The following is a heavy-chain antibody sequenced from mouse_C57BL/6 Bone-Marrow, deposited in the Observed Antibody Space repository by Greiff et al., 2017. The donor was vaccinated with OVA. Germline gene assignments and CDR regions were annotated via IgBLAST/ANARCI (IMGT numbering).Heavy chain of an antibody. CDR1: GYSITSDY. D-gene: IGHD2-1*01. CDR3: ARWSGYGNYVSYFDY. J-gene: IGHJ2*01. Sequence: EVQLQESGPGLAKPSQTLSLTCSVSGYSITSDYWNWIRNFPGNNLEYMGYISYSGSTYYNPSLNSRISITLDTSKNQYYLQLNSVTTEDTATDYCARWSGYGNYVSYFDYWGQGTTLTVSS. V-gene: IGHV3-8*01. CDR2: ISYSGST.